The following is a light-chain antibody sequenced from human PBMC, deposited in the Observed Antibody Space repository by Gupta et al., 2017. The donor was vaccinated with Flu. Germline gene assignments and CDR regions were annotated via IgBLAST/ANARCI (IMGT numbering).Light chain of an antibody. CDR3: QHVGSSPYT. CDR1: QSVRSNY. CDR2: GAS. V-gene: IGKV3-20*01. J-gene: IGKJ2*01. Sequence: GTLSLSPGERATLSCRASQSVRSNYFAWYQQKPGQAPRLLIYGASNRASGIPDRFSGSGSGTDFTLTIRRLEPEDSAVYYCQHVGSSPYTFGQGTKLEIK.